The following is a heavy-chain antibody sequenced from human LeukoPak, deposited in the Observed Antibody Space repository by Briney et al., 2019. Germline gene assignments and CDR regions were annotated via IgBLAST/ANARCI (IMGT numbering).Heavy chain of an antibody. CDR3: AREPRGYYDSSGYYRSAFDI. V-gene: IGHV3-48*03. CDR2: ISSSGSTI. CDR1: GFTFSSYE. Sequence: GGALRLSCAASGFTFSSYEMNWVRQAPGKGLEWVSYISSSGSTIYYADSVKGRFTISRDNPKNSLYLQMNSLRAEDTAVYYCAREPRGYYDSSGYYRSAFDIWGQGTMVTVSS. D-gene: IGHD3-22*01. J-gene: IGHJ3*02.